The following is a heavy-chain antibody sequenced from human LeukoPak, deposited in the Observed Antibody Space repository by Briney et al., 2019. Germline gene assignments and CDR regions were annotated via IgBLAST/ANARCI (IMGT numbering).Heavy chain of an antibody. CDR1: GASISSAPYY. CDR3: ASQKMTTREFDS. Sequence: SDTLSLTCTVSGASISSAPYYWAWIRQHPGGGLGWIGHIYGTWNTYYSPSLKSQLTISIDTSGSQSSLELRSVTAADTAVYYCASQKMTTREFDSWGQGTRVTVSS. D-gene: IGHD5-24*01. V-gene: IGHV4-31*01. J-gene: IGHJ4*02. CDR2: IYGTWNT.